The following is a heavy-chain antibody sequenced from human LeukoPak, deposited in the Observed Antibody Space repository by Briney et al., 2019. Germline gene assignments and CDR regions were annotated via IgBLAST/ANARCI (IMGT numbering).Heavy chain of an antibody. CDR2: IYPGDSDT. J-gene: IGHJ6*02. CDR3: ARARSGEQYYYYGMDV. Sequence: GESLKISCTGSGYSFTSYWIGWVRQMPGKGLEWMGIIYPGDSDTRYSPSFQGQVTISADRSINTAYLQWSSLKASDTAMYYCARARSGEQYYYYGMDVWGQGTTVTVSS. CDR1: GYSFTSYW. D-gene: IGHD3-10*01. V-gene: IGHV5-51*01.